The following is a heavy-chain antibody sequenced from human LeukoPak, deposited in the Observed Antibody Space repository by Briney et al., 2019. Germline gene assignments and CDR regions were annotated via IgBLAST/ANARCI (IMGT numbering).Heavy chain of an antibody. CDR2: ISASGGST. D-gene: IGHD3-10*01. CDR1: GFTFSSSA. J-gene: IGHJ4*02. CDR3: AKRDAQRISGSYFFDY. V-gene: IGHV3-23*01. Sequence: GGSLRLSCAASGFTFSSSAMSWVRQVPGKGLEWVSGISASGGSTYYADSVRGRFTISRDNSKNTLYVQMNSLRDEDTAVYYCAKRDAQRISGSYFFDYWGQGTLVTVSS.